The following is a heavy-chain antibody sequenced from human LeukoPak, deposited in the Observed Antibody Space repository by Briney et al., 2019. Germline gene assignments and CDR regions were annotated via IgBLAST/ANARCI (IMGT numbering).Heavy chain of an antibody. CDR1: EFSFSVYF. D-gene: IGHD6-19*01. V-gene: IGHV3-21*01. CDR2: IGTSANYI. J-gene: IGHJ4*02. Sequence: GGSLRLSCAASEFSFSVYFMTWVRQAPGKALEWVSTIGTSANYIYYAESMKARFTVSRDNAKNSLYLQTNSLRAEDTAIYFCARNRARQQWLDFDYWGQGILVTVSS. CDR3: ARNRARQQWLDFDY.